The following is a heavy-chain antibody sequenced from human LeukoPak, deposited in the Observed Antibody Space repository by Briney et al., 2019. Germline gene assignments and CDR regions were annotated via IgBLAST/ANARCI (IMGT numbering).Heavy chain of an antibody. Sequence: GGSLRLSCAAPGFIFSRYWMYWVRQVPGKGLVWVSRISSDGSDASYADSVEGRFAISRDSARNTLYLQMNSLRAEDTALYYCARSRDNVLDYWGQGALVTVSS. V-gene: IGHV3-74*01. D-gene: IGHD1-1*01. CDR3: ARSRDNVLDY. J-gene: IGHJ4*02. CDR1: GFIFSRYW. CDR2: ISSDGSDA.